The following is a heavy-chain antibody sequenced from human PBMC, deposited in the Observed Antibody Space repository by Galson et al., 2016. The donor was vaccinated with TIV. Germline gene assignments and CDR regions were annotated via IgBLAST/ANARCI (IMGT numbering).Heavy chain of an antibody. CDR3: AKDCNIAIDTTTYSSGQGTHTTTDTSYMKMTDLELNGTGSEDCAEYRSTNVYYYDSNPSFDP. D-gene: IGHD1-7*01. CDR2: FIPDVGTT. V-gene: IGHV1-24*01. J-gene: IGHJ5*02. Sequence: SVKVSCKATGYTFSSYSMRWVRQAPGKGLEWVGGFIPDVGTTHYAQNFQGRLTITEDASTNTLSLEVSTLRAEDTAVYYCAKDCNIAIDTTTYSSGQGTHTTTDTSYMKMTDLELNGTGSEDCAEYRSTNVYYYDSNPSFDPWGQGTLVTVSS. CDR1: GYTFSSYS.